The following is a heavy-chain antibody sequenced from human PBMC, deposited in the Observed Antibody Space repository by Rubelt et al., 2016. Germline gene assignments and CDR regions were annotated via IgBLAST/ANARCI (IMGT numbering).Heavy chain of an antibody. D-gene: IGHD4/OR15-4a*01. CDR2: ISYRGNT. J-gene: IGHJ5*02. CDR3: ARLDKTVVQTFDP. CDR1: GGSISITSDY. Sequence: QLQLQESGPGLVKPSETLSLTCIVSGGSISITSDYWGWIRQPPGKGLEWIGTISYRGNTYYNPSLKGRVTVSLATSKNQFSLKLHAVTAGDTAIYYCARLDKTVVQTFDPWGQGTLVTVSS. V-gene: IGHV4-39*01.